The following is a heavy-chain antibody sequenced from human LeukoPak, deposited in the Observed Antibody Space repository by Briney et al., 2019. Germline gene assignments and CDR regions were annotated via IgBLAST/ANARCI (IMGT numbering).Heavy chain of an antibody. CDR1: GGTFXXYA. CDR2: IIPIFGTA. D-gene: IGHD7-27*01. Sequence: KVSCKASGGTFXXYAXSWVRXAPGQGLEXMGGIIPIFGTANYAQKFQGRVTITADESTSTAYMELSSLRSEDTAVYYCARLPTGDGDDYWGQGTLVTVSS. V-gene: IGHV1-69*01. CDR3: ARLPTGDGDDY. J-gene: IGHJ4*02.